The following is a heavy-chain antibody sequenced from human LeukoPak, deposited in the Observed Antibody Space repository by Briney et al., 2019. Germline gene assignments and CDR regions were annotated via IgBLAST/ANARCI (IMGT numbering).Heavy chain of an antibody. CDR1: GGTFSSYA. V-gene: IGHV1-69*05. Sequence: SVKVSCKASGGTFSSYAISWVRQAPGQGLEWRGGIIPIFGTANYAQKFQGRVTITTDESTSTAYMELSSLRSEDTAVYYCARVNYYDSSGGAAFDIWGQGTMVTVSS. CDR2: IIPIFGTA. D-gene: IGHD3-22*01. J-gene: IGHJ3*02. CDR3: ARVNYYDSSGGAAFDI.